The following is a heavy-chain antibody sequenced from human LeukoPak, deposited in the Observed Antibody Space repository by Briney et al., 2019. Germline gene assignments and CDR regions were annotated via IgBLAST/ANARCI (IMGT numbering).Heavy chain of an antibody. CDR1: GFTVSSNY. V-gene: IGHV3-53*01. CDR3: ARGGSAVVTPEYFDY. D-gene: IGHD4-23*01. J-gene: IGHJ4*02. CDR2: IYSGGNT. Sequence: GGSLRLSCAASGFTVSSNYMSWVRQAPGKGLEWVSVIYSGGNTYSADSVKGRFTISRDNSKNTVYLQMNSLRAEDTAVYYCARGGSAVVTPEYFDYWGQGTLVTVSS.